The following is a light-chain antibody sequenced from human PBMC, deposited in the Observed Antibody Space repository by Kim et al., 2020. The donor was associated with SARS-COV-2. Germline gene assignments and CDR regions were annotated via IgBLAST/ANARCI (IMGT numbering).Light chain of an antibody. CDR1: NIGSAS. CDR3: QVWDSSRDQGV. V-gene: IGLV3-21*01. J-gene: IGLJ1*01. CDR2: SDS. Sequence: PGKTSTLTCGGNNIGSASVHGDQQRPGQAPARVVYSDSDRPSWIPVRFSSSNSGNTATLTISRVEAEDEADYYCQVWDSSRDQGVFGTGTKVTVL.